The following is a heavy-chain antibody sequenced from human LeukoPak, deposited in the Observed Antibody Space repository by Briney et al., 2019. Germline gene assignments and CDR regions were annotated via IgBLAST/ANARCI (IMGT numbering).Heavy chain of an antibody. V-gene: IGHV4-31*03. J-gene: IGHJ5*02. CDR1: GGSISSGGYY. CDR2: IYYSGST. D-gene: IGHD3-3*01. Sequence: KASETLSLTCTVSGGSISSGGYYWSWIRQHPGKGLEWIEYIYYSGSTNYNPSLKSRVTISVDTSKNQFSLKLSSVTAADTAVYYCARASTYYDFWSGYYGYNWFDPWGQGTLVTVSS. CDR3: ARASTYYDFWSGYYGYNWFDP.